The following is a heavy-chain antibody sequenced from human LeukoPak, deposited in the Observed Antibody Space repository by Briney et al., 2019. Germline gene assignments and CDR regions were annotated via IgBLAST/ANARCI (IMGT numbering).Heavy chain of an antibody. V-gene: IGHV4-59*01. CDR1: GGSINVYY. CDR2: ISYSGST. D-gene: IGHD6-6*01. CDR3: ARGGSRSYTSSTLDY. J-gene: IGHJ4*02. Sequence: SETLSLTCSVSGGSINVYYWNWIRQSPGKGLEWIGSISYSGSTNYNPSLKSRVTISMDTSKNRFSLKVSSVIPADAAMYYCARGGSRSYTSSTLDYWGQGTLVTVSS.